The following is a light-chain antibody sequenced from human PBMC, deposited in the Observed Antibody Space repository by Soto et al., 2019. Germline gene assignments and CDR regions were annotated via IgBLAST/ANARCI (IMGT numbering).Light chain of an antibody. V-gene: IGKV4-1*01. CDR1: QSILYSSNNKNY. J-gene: IGKJ1*01. Sequence: DIVMTQSPDSLAVSLGERATINCKSSQSILYSSNNKNYLAWYQQKPGQPPKLLIYWASTRESGTPDRFSGRGSGTDFTLTISSLQAEDVAVYYCEQYYSPWTFGQGTKVEIK. CDR2: WAS. CDR3: EQYYSPWT.